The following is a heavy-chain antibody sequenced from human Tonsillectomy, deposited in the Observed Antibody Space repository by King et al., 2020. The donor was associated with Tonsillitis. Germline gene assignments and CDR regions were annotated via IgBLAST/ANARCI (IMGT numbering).Heavy chain of an antibody. J-gene: IGHJ4*02. CDR3: AGGRITMVRGVGFVY. CDR1: GGSFSGYY. D-gene: IGHD3-10*01. Sequence: VQLPQWGAGLLKPSETLSLTCAVYGGSFSGYYWSWIRQPPGKGLEWIGEINHSGSTNYNPSLKSRVTVSVDTSKNQFSLKLSSVTAADTAVYYCAGGRITMVRGVGFVYWGQGTLVTVSS. CDR2: INHSGST. V-gene: IGHV4-34*01.